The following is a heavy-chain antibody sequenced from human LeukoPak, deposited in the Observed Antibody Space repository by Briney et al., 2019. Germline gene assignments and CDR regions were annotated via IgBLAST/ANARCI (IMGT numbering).Heavy chain of an antibody. CDR3: ARSAITIFGVVTFDY. D-gene: IGHD3-3*01. CDR2: IYTSGST. J-gene: IGHJ4*02. CDR1: GGSISSGSYY. Sequence: PSETLSLTCTVSGGSISSGSYYWSWIRQPAGKGLEWIGRIYTSGSTNYNPSLKSRVTISVDTSKNQFSLKLSSVTAADTAVYYSARSAITIFGVVTFDYWGQGTLVTVSS. V-gene: IGHV4-61*02.